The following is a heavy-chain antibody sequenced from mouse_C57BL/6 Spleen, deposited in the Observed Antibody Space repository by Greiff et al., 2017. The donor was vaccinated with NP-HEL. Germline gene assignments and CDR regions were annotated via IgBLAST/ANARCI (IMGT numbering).Heavy chain of an antibody. V-gene: IGHV1-59*01. CDR2: IDPSDSYT. CDR1: GYTFTSYW. CDR3: ARSDYGSIDY. Sequence: VQLQQPGAELVRPGTSVKLSCKASGYTFTSYWMHWVKQRPGQGLEWIGVIDPSDSYTNYNQKFKGKATLTVDTSSSTAYMQLSSLTSEDSAVYYCARSDYGSIDYWGQGTTLTVSS. D-gene: IGHD1-1*01. J-gene: IGHJ2*01.